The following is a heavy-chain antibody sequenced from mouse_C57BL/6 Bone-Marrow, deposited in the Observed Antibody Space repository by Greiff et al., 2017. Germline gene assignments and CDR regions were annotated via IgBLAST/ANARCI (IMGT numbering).Heavy chain of an antibody. D-gene: IGHD1-1*01. J-gene: IGHJ1*03. CDR1: GYTFTSYW. V-gene: IGHV1-52*01. CDR2: IDPSDSET. Sequence: QVQLQQPGAELVRPGSSVKLSCKASGYTFTSYWMHWVKQRPIQGLEWIGNIDPSDSETHYNQKFKDKATLTVDKSSSTAYMQLSSLTSEDSAVYYGARRYYGSSYWYFDVWGTGTTVTVSS. CDR3: ARRYYGSSYWYFDV.